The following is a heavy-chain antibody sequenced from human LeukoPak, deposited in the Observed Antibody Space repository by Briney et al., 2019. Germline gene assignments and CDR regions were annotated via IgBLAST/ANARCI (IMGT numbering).Heavy chain of an antibody. J-gene: IGHJ4*02. V-gene: IGHV3-30-3*01. Sequence: PGGSLRLSCSASGFTFLSYAMHWVRQAPGKGLEWVAVISYDGSNKYYADSVKGRFTISRDNSKNTLYLRMNSLRAEDTAVYYCARDPSSGYYYYFDYWGQGTLVTVSS. CDR2: ISYDGSNK. CDR1: GFTFLSYA. D-gene: IGHD3-22*01. CDR3: ARDPSSGYYYYFDY.